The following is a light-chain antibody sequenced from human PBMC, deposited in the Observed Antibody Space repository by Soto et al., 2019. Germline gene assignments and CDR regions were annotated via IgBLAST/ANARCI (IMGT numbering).Light chain of an antibody. J-gene: IGKJ1*01. Sequence: IVMTQSPATLSVSPGERATXXXXASQSVSSNLVWYQQKPGQAPRLLIYGASTRVTGIPARFSGSGSGTDFTLTISRLEPEDSAVYYCQQFGSYTWTFGQGTKVDIK. CDR2: GAS. CDR3: QQFGSYTWT. CDR1: QSVSSN. V-gene: IGKV3-15*01.